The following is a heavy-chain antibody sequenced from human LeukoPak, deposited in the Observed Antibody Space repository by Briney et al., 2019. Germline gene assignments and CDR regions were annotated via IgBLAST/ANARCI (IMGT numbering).Heavy chain of an antibody. V-gene: IGHV3-21*01. CDR2: ISSSSSYI. D-gene: IGHD2-15*01. CDR3: ARDPTPRYCSGGSCYTHYGMDV. J-gene: IGHJ6*02. CDR1: GFTFSSYT. Sequence: PGGSLRLSCAASGFTFSSYTMNWVRQAPGKGLEWVSSISSSSSYIYYANSVKGRLTISRDNVKNSLYLQMNSLRAEDTAVYYCARDPTPRYCSGGSCYTHYGMDVWGQGTTVTVSS.